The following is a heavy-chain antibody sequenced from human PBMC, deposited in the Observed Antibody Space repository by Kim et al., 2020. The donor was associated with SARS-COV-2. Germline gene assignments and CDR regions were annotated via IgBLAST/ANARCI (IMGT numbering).Heavy chain of an antibody. V-gene: IGHV3-72*01. D-gene: IGHD3-9*01. J-gene: IGHJ3*02. CDR1: GFLLSDHS. CDR3: SRGYSGLTVYAFDI. CDR2: SGNKAYAYTT. Sequence: GGSLRLSCGGFGFLLSDHSLDWIRQGPGKGLEWIGRSGNKAYAYTTEYAASVKDRFAISRDDSQNSMYLQMNRLKAEDTAVYYCSRGYSGLTVYAFDIWGPGTEVNVSS.